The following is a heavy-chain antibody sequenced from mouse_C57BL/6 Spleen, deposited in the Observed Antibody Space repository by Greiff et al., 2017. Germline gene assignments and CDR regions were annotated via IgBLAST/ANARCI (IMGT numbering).Heavy chain of an antibody. CDR1: GYAFSSSW. V-gene: IGHV1-82*01. CDR3: AREDFGRWDRGKRYFDY. CDR2: IYPGDGDT. J-gene: IGHJ2*01. D-gene: IGHD3-3*01. Sequence: QVQLQQSGPELVKPGASVKISCKASGYAFSSSWMNWVKQRPGKGLEWIGRIYPGDGDTNYNGKFKGKATLTADKSSSTAYMQLSSLTSEDSAVYFCAREDFGRWDRGKRYFDYWGQGTTLTVSS.